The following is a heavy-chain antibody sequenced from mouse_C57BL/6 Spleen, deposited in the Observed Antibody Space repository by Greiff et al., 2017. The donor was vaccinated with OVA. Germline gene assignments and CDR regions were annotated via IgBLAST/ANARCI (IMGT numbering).Heavy chain of an antibody. CDR1: GFNITDYY. CDR3: TGYNYGSSSPSWFAY. CDR2: IDPEDGDA. Sequence: EVQLKESGAELVRPGASVKLSCTASGFNITDYYMHWVKQRPEQGLEWIGRIDPEDGDADYTPKFKGKATMTADTSSNSAYLQLSSLTSEATAVYYCTGYNYGSSSPSWFAYWGKGALVTVAA. J-gene: IGHJ3*01. D-gene: IGHD1-1*01. V-gene: IGHV14-1*01.